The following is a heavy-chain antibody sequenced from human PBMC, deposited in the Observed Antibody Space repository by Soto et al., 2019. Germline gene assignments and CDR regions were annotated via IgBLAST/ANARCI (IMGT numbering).Heavy chain of an antibody. J-gene: IGHJ4*02. V-gene: IGHV1-18*01. CDR1: GYSFTTYG. CDR2: ISTDKGNT. D-gene: IGHD2-21*02. Sequence: ASVKVSCKAFGYSFTTYGMTWVRQAPGQGLEWMGWISTDKGNTKYAQNFQSRATLTTDTSTSTAYMELRSLRSDDTAVYYCARDRDWNLDYWGQGTLVTVSS. CDR3: ARDRDWNLDY.